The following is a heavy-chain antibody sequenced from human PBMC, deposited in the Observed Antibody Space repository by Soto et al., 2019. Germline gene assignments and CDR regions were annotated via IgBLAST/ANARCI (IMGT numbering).Heavy chain of an antibody. D-gene: IGHD3-3*01. Sequence: QVQLVQSGAEVKKPGSSVNVSCTASGDTFSTHSFTWVRQAPGQGLEWMGRSILFVGTESHAQKFKDRVTMSADTYTGTVYLEVSSLRSDDTAVYYCATATSIFGAASDYWGQGTLVTVSS. CDR2: SILFVGTE. CDR1: GDTFSTHS. CDR3: ATATSIFGAASDY. J-gene: IGHJ4*02. V-gene: IGHV1-69*08.